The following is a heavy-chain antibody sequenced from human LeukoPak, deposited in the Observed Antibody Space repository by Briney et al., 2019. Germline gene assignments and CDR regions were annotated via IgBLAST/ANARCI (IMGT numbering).Heavy chain of an antibody. CDR2: ISGGGGST. J-gene: IGHJ4*02. V-gene: IGHV3-23*01. D-gene: IGHD1-26*01. CDR3: AKDYSEPGSYYRLDS. CDR1: GFTFSSYA. Sequence: GGSLRLSCAASGFTFSSYAMSWVRQAPGKGLEWVSAISGGGGSTYYADSVKGRFTISRDNSKNTLYLQMNSLRAEDTAIYYCAKDYSEPGSYYRLDSWGQGTLVTVSS.